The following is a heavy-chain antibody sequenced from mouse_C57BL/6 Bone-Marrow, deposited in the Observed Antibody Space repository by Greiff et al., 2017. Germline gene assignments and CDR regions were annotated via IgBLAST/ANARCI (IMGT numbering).Heavy chain of an antibody. V-gene: IGHV1-63*01. Sequence: QVQLQQSGAELVRPGTSVKMSCKASGYTFTNYWIGWAKQRPGHGLEWIGDIYPGGGYTNYNEKFKGKATLTADKSSSTDYMQFSSLTSEDSAIYYGARGSNHYFDYWGQGTTLTVSS. J-gene: IGHJ2*01. CDR2: IYPGGGYT. D-gene: IGHD2-5*01. CDR1: GYTFTNYW. CDR3: ARGSNHYFDY.